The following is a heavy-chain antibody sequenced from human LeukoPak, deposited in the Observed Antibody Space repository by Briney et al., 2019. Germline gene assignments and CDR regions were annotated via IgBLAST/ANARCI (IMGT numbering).Heavy chain of an antibody. V-gene: IGHV4-34*01. CDR3: VGTFYEYGRGSFRY. D-gene: IGHD3-16*01. CDR2: INHSGST. J-gene: IGHJ4*02. Sequence: PSETLSLTCAVYGGSFSGYYWSWIRQPPGKGLEWIGEINHSGSTNYNPSLKSRVTISVDTSKNQFSLKLSSVTAADTAVYYCVGTFYEYGRGSFRYWGQGTLVTVSS. CDR1: GGSFSGYY.